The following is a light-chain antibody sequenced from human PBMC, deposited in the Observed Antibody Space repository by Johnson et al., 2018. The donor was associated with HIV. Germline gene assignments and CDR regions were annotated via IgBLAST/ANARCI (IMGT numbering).Light chain of an antibody. CDR2: ENN. Sequence: QSVLTQPPSVSASPGQKVTISCSGSSSNIGNNYVSWYQQLPGAAPKLLIYENNKRPSGIPDRFSGSKSGTSATLGITGLQTGYEADYYCGTWDSSLSAGVCGTGTKVTVL. CDR1: SSNIGNNY. CDR3: GTWDSSLSAGV. J-gene: IGLJ1*01. V-gene: IGLV1-51*02.